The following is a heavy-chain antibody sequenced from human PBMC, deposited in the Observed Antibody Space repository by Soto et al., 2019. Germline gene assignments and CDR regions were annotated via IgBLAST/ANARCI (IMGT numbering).Heavy chain of an antibody. D-gene: IGHD3-10*01. J-gene: IGHJ6*02. CDR1: GFTFSSYA. V-gene: IGHV3-23*04. Sequence: EVQLVESGGGLVKPGGSLRLSCAASGFTFSSYAMSWVRQAPGKGLEWVSAISGSGGSTYYADSVKGRFTISRDNSKNTLYLQMNSLRAEDTAVYYCTVSSITMVRGPYEEGMDVWGQGTTVTVSS. CDR2: ISGSGGST. CDR3: TVSSITMVRGPYEEGMDV.